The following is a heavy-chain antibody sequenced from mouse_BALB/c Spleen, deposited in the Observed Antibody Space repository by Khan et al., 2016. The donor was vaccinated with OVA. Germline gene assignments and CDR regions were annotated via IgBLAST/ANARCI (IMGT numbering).Heavy chain of an antibody. D-gene: IGHD1-1*01. CDR1: GYSFTGYF. V-gene: IGHV1-20*02. J-gene: IGHJ2*01. CDR2: INPHIGET. CDR3: ARIYRSDFDY. Sequence: EVQLQESGPELVTPGASVKISCKASGYSFTGYFMNWVMQSHGKSLEWIGRINPHIGETFYNQKFKGKATLTVDESSSTAHMELRSLASEDSAVYYCARIYRSDFDYWGQGTTLTVSS.